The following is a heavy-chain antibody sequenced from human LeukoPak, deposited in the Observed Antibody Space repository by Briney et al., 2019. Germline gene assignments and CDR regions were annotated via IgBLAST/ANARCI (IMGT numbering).Heavy chain of an antibody. CDR1: GGSFSGYY. V-gene: IGHV4-34*01. D-gene: IGHD5-24*01. CDR2: INHSGST. CDR3: ARVRGGTYNHYFDY. Sequence: SETLSLTCAVYGGSFSGYYWSWIRQPPGKGLEWIGEINHSGSTNYNPSLKSRITISVDTSKNQFSLKLTSITAADTAVYYCARVRGGTYNHYFDYWGQGTLVTVSS. J-gene: IGHJ4*02.